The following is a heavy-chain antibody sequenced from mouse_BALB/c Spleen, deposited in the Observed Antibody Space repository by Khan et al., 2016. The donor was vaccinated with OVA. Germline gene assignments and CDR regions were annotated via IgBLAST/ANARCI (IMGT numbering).Heavy chain of an antibody. CDR1: RFIISSYG. D-gene: IGHD2-12*01. CDR2: TDSNGGSI. J-gene: IGHJ2*01. Sequence: EVELVESGGGIVQPGGSLKRSCAASRFIISSYGMSSVRQTPDKRLELVATTDSNGGSIDDSDSVKRRFTIPGDNAKNALYLQMRSLKSEDTAMYYCARGAIWGQGATLTVSS. CDR3: ARGAI. V-gene: IGHV5-6-3*01.